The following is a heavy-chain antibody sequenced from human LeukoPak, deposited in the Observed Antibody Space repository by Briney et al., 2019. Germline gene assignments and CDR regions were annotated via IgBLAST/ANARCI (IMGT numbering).Heavy chain of an antibody. V-gene: IGHV4-4*02. Sequence: SGTLSLTCVVSGGSISSLNWWTWVRQPPGKGLEWIGEIYHSGNINSNPSLTSRVTISLDESKNQFSLKVTSVTAADTAVYYCAGGHRHFYSYYFMDVWGKGTTVTISS. D-gene: IGHD3-16*01. CDR1: GGSISSLNW. CDR2: IYHSGNI. J-gene: IGHJ6*03. CDR3: AGGHRHFYSYYFMDV.